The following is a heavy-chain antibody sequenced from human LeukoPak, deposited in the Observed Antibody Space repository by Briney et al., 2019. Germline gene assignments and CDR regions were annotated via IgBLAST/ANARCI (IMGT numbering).Heavy chain of an antibody. CDR3: TREVVD. V-gene: IGHV3-30-3*01. J-gene: IGHJ4*02. CDR2: ISYDGSNK. Sequence: GGSLRLSCAASGFTFSSYAMHWVRQAPGKGLEWVAVISYDGSNKYYADSVKGRFTISRDNSKNTLYLQMNSLRAEDTAVYYCTREVVDWGQGTLVTVSS. CDR1: GFTFSSYA.